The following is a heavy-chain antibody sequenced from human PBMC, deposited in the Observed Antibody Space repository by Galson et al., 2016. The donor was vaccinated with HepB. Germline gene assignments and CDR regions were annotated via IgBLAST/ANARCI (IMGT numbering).Heavy chain of an antibody. Sequence: SLRLSCAASGFTFSSYAMSWVRQAPGKGLEWVSSSGSGGPTSYAASVKGRFTITRDNSMNTLFLQMHSLRADDTAVYYCPKSVLKYDIFTGYYRRWADYWGQGTLVTVSS. CDR2: SGSGGPT. J-gene: IGHJ4*02. CDR3: PKSVLKYDIFTGYYRRWADY. D-gene: IGHD3-9*01. CDR1: GFTFSSYA. V-gene: IGHV3-23*01.